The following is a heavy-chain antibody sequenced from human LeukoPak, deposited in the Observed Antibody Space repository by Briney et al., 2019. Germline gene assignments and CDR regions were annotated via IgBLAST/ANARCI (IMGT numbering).Heavy chain of an antibody. CDR3: AKGLHDAFDI. J-gene: IGHJ3*02. Sequence: SVKVSCKASGGTFTSYAISWVRQAPGQGLEWMGGIIPIFGTANYAQKFQGRVTITADESTSTASMELSSLRSENTAVYYCAKGLHDAFDIWGQGTMVTVSS. D-gene: IGHD2-15*01. CDR2: IIPIFGTA. V-gene: IGHV1-69*13. CDR1: GGTFTSYA.